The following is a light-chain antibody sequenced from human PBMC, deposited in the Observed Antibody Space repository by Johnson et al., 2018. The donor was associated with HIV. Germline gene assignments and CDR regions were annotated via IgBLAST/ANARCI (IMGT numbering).Light chain of an antibody. CDR3: GTWVSSLSVGYV. CDR2: ENN. Sequence: QAVLTQPPSVSAAPGQKVTISCSGSSSNIGNNYVSWYQQLPGTAPKLLIYENNKLPSGIPARFSGSKSATSATLGITGPQTGDEADYYCGTWVSSLSVGYVFGTGTKITVL. J-gene: IGLJ1*01. CDR1: SSNIGNNY. V-gene: IGLV1-51*02.